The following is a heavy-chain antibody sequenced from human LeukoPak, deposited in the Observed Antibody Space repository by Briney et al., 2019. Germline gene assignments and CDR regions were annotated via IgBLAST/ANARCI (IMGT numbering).Heavy chain of an antibody. CDR2: INHSGST. CDR3: ARDGMGFDY. J-gene: IGHJ4*02. D-gene: IGHD3-16*01. V-gene: IGHV4-34*01. Sequence: PSETLSLTCAVYGGSFSGYYWSWIRQPPGKGLEWIGEINHSGSTNYNPSLKSRVTISVDTSKNQFSLKLSSVTAADTAVYYCARDGMGFDYWGQGTLVTVSS. CDR1: GGSFSGYY.